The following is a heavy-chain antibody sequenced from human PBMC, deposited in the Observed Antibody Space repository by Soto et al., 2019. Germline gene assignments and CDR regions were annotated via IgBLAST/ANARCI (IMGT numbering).Heavy chain of an antibody. Sequence: PGESLKISCQGSGYRFSNYWIVWVRQTPGKGLEWVGIIYPDDSDTTYSPSFQGRVTISADKSINTAYLQWSSLKASDTAIYYREQSIIRGHALDDWGPGATVTVSS. CDR3: EQSIIRGHALDD. J-gene: IGHJ6*02. CDR1: GYRFSNYW. CDR2: IYPDDSDT. V-gene: IGHV5-51*01. D-gene: IGHD3-10*01.